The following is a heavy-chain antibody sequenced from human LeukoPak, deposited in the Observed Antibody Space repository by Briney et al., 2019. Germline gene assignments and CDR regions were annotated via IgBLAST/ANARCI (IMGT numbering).Heavy chain of an antibody. CDR3: GKDSSFYSSSPMNY. CDR1: GFTLSTYW. V-gene: IGHV3-23*01. Sequence: GGSLRLSCAASGFTLSTYWMSWVRQAPGKGLEWVSGISGSGGSTDYADSVKGRFTISRDNSKNTLYLQMNSLRAEDTAVYYCGKDSSFYSSSPMNYWGQGTLVTVSS. CDR2: ISGSGGST. J-gene: IGHJ4*02. D-gene: IGHD6-13*01.